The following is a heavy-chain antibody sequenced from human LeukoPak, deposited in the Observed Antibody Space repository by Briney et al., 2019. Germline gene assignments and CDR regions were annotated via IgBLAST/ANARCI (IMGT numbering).Heavy chain of an antibody. J-gene: IGHJ4*02. V-gene: IGHV4-39*07. D-gene: IGHD2-21*02. CDR1: GGSISSSSYY. Sequence: SETLSPTCTVSGGSISSSSYYWGWIRQPPGKGLEWIGSIYYSGSTYYNPSLKSRVTISVDTSKNQFSLKLSSVTAADTAVYYCARDLPLYCGGDCSYFDYWGQGTLVTVSS. CDR3: ARDLPLYCGGDCSYFDY. CDR2: IYYSGST.